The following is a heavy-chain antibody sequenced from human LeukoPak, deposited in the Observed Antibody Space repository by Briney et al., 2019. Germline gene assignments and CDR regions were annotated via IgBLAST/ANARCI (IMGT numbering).Heavy chain of an antibody. V-gene: IGHV4-38-2*02. CDR3: ASYKTYYDSSGNPFDY. D-gene: IGHD3-22*01. Sequence: SETLSLTCTVFGSSINSVYSWGWIRQPPGKGLEWIGSIYHNGSTYYNSSLKSRVTISVHTSENQFSLKLSSVTAADTAVYYCASYKTYYDSSGNPFDYWGQGTLVTVSS. CDR1: GSSINSVYS. J-gene: IGHJ4*02. CDR2: IYHNGST.